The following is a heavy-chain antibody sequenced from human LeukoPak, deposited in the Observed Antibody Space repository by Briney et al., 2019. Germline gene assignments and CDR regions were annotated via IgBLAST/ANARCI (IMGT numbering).Heavy chain of an antibody. CDR2: ISSSGGNT. CDR3: AKVEAGCGGVCSSTIDFQD. V-gene: IGHV3-23*02. CDR1: GFTFTSHA. J-gene: IGHJ1*01. D-gene: IGHD2-21*02. Sequence: GGSLRLSCAASGFTFTSHAMSWARQAPGKGPERVSVISSSGGNTYYVDSVKGRFTISRDNSRNTLYLKMNSLRAEDTAVYYCAKVEAGCGGVCSSTIDFQDWGQGTLVIVS.